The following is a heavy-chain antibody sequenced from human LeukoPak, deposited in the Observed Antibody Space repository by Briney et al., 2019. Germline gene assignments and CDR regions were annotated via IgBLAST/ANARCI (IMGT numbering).Heavy chain of an antibody. J-gene: IGHJ4*02. Sequence: PSETLSLTCAVYGGSFSGYYWSWIRQPPGKGLEWIGEINHSGSTNYNPSLKSRVTISVDTSRNQFSLKLSSVTAADTAVYCCARGGLLLRFGFDYWGQGTLVTVSS. CDR3: ARGGLLLRFGFDY. CDR2: INHSGST. CDR1: GGSFSGYY. D-gene: IGHD3-10*01. V-gene: IGHV4-34*01.